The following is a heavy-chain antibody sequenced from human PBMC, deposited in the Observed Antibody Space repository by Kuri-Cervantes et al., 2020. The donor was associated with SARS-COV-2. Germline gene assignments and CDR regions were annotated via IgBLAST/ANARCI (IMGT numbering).Heavy chain of an antibody. Sequence: GESLKISCAASGSTFSSYSMNWVRQAPGKGLEWVSSISRSSSYIYYADSVKGRFTISRDNAKNSLYLQMNSLRAEDTAVYYCASGGANKGWGYWGQGTLVTVSS. CDR3: ASGGANKGWGY. CDR1: GSTFSSYS. J-gene: IGHJ4*02. CDR2: ISRSSSYI. V-gene: IGHV3-21*01. D-gene: IGHD1-26*01.